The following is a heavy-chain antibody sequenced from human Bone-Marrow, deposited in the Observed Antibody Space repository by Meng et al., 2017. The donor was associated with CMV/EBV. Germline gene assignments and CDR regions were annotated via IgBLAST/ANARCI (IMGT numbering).Heavy chain of an antibody. V-gene: IGHV1-8*02. D-gene: IGHD7-27*01. Sequence: ASLKVSCKASGGTFSSYAISWVRQAPGQGLEGMGWMNPNSGNTGYAQKFQGRVTMTRNTSISTAYMELSSLRSEDTAVYYCARVWVYYYGMDVWGQGTTVTVSS. CDR3: ARVWVYYYGMDV. CDR2: MNPNSGNT. CDR1: GGTFSSYA. J-gene: IGHJ6*02.